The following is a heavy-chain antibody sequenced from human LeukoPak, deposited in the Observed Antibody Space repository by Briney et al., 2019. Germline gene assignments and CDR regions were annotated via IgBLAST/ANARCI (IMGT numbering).Heavy chain of an antibody. CDR3: SGGSRFVDY. Sequence: PGGSLRLSCAASGFIFSNYWMTWVRQAPGKGLEWVANIKEDGSEKYYVDSVKGRFTISRDNAENSLFLQMNSLRAEDTAVYYCSGGSRFVDYWGKGTTVTVSS. J-gene: IGHJ6*04. V-gene: IGHV3-7*04. D-gene: IGHD3-10*01. CDR1: GFIFSNYW. CDR2: IKEDGSEK.